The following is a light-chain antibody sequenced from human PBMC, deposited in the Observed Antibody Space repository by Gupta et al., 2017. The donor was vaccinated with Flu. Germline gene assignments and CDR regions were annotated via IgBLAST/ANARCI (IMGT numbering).Light chain of an antibody. V-gene: IGLV3-25*03. CDR3: QAADTTDTS. J-gene: IGLJ2*01. CDR2: KDT. Sequence: SYELIQPPLVSLSPGQTARITCSGDVLSKQYAYWYQQKSGQAPVLLIYKDTERPSGIPERFSGSSSGTTVTLTISGVQPEDEADFYCQAADTTDTSFGGGTKLTVL. CDR1: VLSKQY.